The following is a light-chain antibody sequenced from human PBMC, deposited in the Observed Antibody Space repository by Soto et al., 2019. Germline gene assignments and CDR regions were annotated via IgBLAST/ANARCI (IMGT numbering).Light chain of an antibody. V-gene: IGLV2-14*01. J-gene: IGLJ1*01. CDR1: SSDVGGYSY. Sequence: QSALTQPASVSGSPGQSITISCTGTSSDVGGYSYVSWYQQHPGKAPKLIIYEVSNRPSGVSNRFSGSKSGNTASLTISGLQAEDEADYCCSSYTSSSTDVFGTGTKVTVL. CDR2: EVS. CDR3: SSYTSSSTDV.